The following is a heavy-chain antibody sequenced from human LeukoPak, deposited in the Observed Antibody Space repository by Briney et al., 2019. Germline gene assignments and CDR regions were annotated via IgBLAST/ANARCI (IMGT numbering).Heavy chain of an antibody. V-gene: IGHV1-18*01. Sequence: ASVKVSCKASGYTFTSYGISGVRQAPEQGLDWMGWISAYNGNTNYAQKLQGRVTMTTDTSTSTAYMELRSLRSDDTAVYYCARTAGFLEWLLFFDYWGQGTLVTVSS. CDR2: ISAYNGNT. CDR1: GYTFTSYG. D-gene: IGHD3-3*01. J-gene: IGHJ4*02. CDR3: ARTAGFLEWLLFFDY.